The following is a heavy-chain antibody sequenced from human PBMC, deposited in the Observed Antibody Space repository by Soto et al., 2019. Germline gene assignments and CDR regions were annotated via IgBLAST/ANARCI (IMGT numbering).Heavy chain of an antibody. CDR3: AKFTSYYYGSGSDNWFDP. V-gene: IGHV3-23*01. J-gene: IGHJ5*02. CDR2: ISGSGGST. Sequence: GGSLRLSCAASGFTFSSYAVSWVRQAPGKGLEWVSAISGSGGSTYYADSVKGRFTISRDNSKNTLYLQMNSLRAEDTAVYYCAKFTSYYYGSGSDNWFDPWGQGTLGTVSS. CDR1: GFTFSSYA. D-gene: IGHD3-10*01.